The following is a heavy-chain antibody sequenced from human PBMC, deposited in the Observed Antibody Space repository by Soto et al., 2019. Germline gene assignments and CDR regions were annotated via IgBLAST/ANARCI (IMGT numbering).Heavy chain of an antibody. D-gene: IGHD4-17*01. V-gene: IGHV1-69*02. J-gene: IGHJ4*02. CDR1: GGTFSSYT. Sequence: SVKVSCKASGGTFSSYTISWVRQAPGQGLEWMGRIIPILGIANYAQKFQGRVTITADKSTSTAYMELSSLRSEDTAVYYCGSSDDYGDYYLGYWGQGTLVTVSS. CDR3: GSSDDYGDYYLGY. CDR2: IIPILGIA.